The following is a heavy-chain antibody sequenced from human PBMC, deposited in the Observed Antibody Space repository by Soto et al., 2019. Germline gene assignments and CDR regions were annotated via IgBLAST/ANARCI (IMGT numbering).Heavy chain of an antibody. J-gene: IGHJ6*02. V-gene: IGHV1-3*01. CDR2: INAGNGNT. CDR1: GYSFTSYA. Sequence: QVQLVQSGAEVKKPGASVKVSCKASGYSFTSYAMHWVRQAPGQRLEWMGWINAGNGNTKYSQKFQGRVTITRDTSDSPAYMELSRLRSKDTAVYYCARVYCSSTSCYYYYGMDVWGQGTTVTVSS. CDR3: ARVYCSSTSCYYYYGMDV. D-gene: IGHD2-2*01.